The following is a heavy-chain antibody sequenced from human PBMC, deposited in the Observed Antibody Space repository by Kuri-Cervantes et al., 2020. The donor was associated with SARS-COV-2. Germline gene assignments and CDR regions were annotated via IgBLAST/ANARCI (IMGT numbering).Heavy chain of an antibody. J-gene: IGHJ4*02. CDR1: GDSFSDSY. CDR2: IHPSGST. Sequence: ESLKISCTVSGDSFSDSYWSWIRQPAGKGLEWIGRIHPSGSTNYNSSLESRVTMSIDTSKKQFSLDLSAVTAADTAVYYCAKDRYFDGRGGYYELGYWGQGVLVTVSS. D-gene: IGHD3-22*01. CDR3: AKDRYFDGRGGYYELGY. V-gene: IGHV4-4*07.